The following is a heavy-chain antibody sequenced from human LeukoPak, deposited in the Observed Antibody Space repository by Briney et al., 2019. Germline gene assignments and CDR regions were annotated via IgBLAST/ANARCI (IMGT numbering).Heavy chain of an antibody. J-gene: IGHJ6*03. CDR2: INPNSGGT. CDR1: GYTFTGYY. CDR3: AREVVPAARWVGYYYYYMDV. V-gene: IGHV1-2*02. Sequence: ASVKVSCKASGYTFTGYYMHWVRQAPGQGLEWMGWINPNSGGTNYAQKFQGRVTMTRDTSISTAYMELSRLRSDDTAVYYCAREVVPAARWVGYYYYYMDVWGKGTTVTVSS. D-gene: IGHD2-2*01.